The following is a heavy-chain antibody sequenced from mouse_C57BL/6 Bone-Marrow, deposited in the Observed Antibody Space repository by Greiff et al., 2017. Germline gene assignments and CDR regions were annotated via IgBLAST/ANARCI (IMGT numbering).Heavy chain of an antibody. Sequence: LVESGAELARPGASVKLSCKASGYTFTSYGISWVKQRTGQGLEWIGEIYPRSGNTYYNEKFKGKATLTADKSSSTAYMELRSLTSEDSAVYFWARFYYGYDGWFAYWGQGTLVTVSA. J-gene: IGHJ3*01. CDR1: GYTFTSYG. V-gene: IGHV1-81*01. CDR2: IYPRSGNT. D-gene: IGHD2-2*01. CDR3: ARFYYGYDGWFAY.